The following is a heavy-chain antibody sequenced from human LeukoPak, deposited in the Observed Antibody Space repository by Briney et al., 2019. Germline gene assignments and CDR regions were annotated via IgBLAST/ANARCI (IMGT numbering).Heavy chain of an antibody. Sequence: SETLSLTCTVSGGSISSYYWSWIRQPPGKGLEWIGYIYYSGSTNYNPSLKSRVTISVDTSKNQFSLKLSSVTAADTAVYYCARVTSSSWYYFDYWGQGTLVTVSS. CDR2: IYYSGST. CDR3: ARVTSSSWYYFDY. J-gene: IGHJ4*02. D-gene: IGHD6-13*01. CDR1: GGSISSYY. V-gene: IGHV4-59*12.